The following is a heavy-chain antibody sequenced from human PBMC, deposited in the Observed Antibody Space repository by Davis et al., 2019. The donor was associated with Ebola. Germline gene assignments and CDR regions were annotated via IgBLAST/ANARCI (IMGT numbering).Heavy chain of an antibody. J-gene: IGHJ6*02. Sequence: ASVKVSCKASGGTFSSYAISWVRQAPGQGLEWMGWISAYNGNTNYAQKLQGRVTMTTDTSTSTAYMELRSLRSDDTAVYYCARDTPPTLAYCGGDCYYGMDVWGQGTTVTVSS. CDR1: GGTFSSYA. CDR3: ARDTPPTLAYCGGDCYYGMDV. V-gene: IGHV1-18*01. D-gene: IGHD2-21*01. CDR2: ISAYNGNT.